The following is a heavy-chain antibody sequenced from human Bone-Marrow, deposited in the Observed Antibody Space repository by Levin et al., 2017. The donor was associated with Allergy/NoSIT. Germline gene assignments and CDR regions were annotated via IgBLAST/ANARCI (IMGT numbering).Heavy chain of an antibody. V-gene: IGHV3-33*01. Sequence: GESLKISCAASGFTFSSYGMHWVRQAPGKGLEWVAVIWYDGSNKYYADSVKGRFTISRDNSKNTLYLQMNSLRAEDTAVYYCARDVYSSSCNWFDPWGQGTLVTVSS. CDR2: IWYDGSNK. J-gene: IGHJ5*02. CDR1: GFTFSSYG. CDR3: ARDVYSSSCNWFDP. D-gene: IGHD6-13*01.